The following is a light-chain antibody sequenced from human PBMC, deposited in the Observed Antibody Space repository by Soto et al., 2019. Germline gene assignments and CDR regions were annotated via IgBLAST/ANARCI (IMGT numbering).Light chain of an antibody. J-gene: IGLJ2*01. CDR1: NIGSKS. CDR3: QVWDSSSDHVV. V-gene: IGLV3-21*02. Sequence: SYELTQPPSVSVAPGQTARITCGGNNIGSKSVHWYQQKPGQAPVLVVHDDGDRPSGIPERFSGSNSGNTATLTISRVEAGDEADYYCQVWDSSSDHVVFGGGTQLTVL. CDR2: DDG.